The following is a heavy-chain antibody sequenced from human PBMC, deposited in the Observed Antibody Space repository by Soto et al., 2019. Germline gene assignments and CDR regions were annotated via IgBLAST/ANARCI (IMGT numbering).Heavy chain of an antibody. CDR1: GFTFSSYS. Sequence: EVQLVESGGGLVKPGGSLRLSCAASGFTFSSYSMNWVRQAPGKGLEWVSSISSSSSYIYYADSVKGRFTISRDNAKNSLYLQMNSLRAEDTAVYYCARDHRSITIFGVVNQEAYYYYGMDVWGQGTTVTVSS. V-gene: IGHV3-21*01. J-gene: IGHJ6*02. CDR2: ISSSSSYI. CDR3: ARDHRSITIFGVVNQEAYYYYGMDV. D-gene: IGHD3-3*01.